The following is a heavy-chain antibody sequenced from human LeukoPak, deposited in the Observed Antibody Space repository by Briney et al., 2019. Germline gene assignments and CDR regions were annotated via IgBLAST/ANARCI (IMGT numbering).Heavy chain of an antibody. V-gene: IGHV3-23*01. Sequence: PGGSLRLSCTASGFTFSSYAMSWVRQAPGKGLEWVSAISGSGGSTYYADSVKGRFTISRDNSKNTLYLQMNSLRAEDTAVYYCAKVSMIVVVGPFDYWGQGTLVTVSS. CDR2: ISGSGGST. D-gene: IGHD3-22*01. CDR3: AKVSMIVVVGPFDY. J-gene: IGHJ4*02. CDR1: GFTFSSYA.